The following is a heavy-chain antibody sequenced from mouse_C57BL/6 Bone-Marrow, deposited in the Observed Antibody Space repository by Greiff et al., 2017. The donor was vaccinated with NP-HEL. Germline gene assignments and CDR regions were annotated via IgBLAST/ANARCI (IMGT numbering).Heavy chain of an antibody. J-gene: IGHJ1*03. CDR3: ARLVYWYFDV. CDR2: ISSGGSYT. Sequence: EVKLMESGGDLVKPGGSLKLSCAASGFTFSSYGMSWVRQTPDKRLEWVATISSGGSYTYYPDSVKGRFTISRDNAKNTLYLQMSRLKSEDTAMYYCARLVYWYFDVWGTGTTVTVSS. V-gene: IGHV5-6*01. CDR1: GFTFSSYG.